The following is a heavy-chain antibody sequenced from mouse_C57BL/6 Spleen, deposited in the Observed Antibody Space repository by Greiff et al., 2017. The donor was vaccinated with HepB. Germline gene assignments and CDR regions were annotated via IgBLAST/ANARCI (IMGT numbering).Heavy chain of an antibody. D-gene: IGHD2-5*01. V-gene: IGHV1-82*01. Sequence: VKLMESGPELVKPGASVKISCKASGYAFSSSWMNWVKQRPGKGLEWIGRIYPGDGDTNYNGKFKGKATLTADKSSSTAYMQLSSLTSEDSAVYFCAKRDYSNYGWFAYWGQGTLVTVSA. CDR2: IYPGDGDT. J-gene: IGHJ3*01. CDR1: GYAFSSSW. CDR3: AKRDYSNYGWFAY.